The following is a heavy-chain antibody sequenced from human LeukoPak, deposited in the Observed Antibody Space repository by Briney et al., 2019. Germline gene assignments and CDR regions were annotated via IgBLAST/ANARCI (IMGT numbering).Heavy chain of an antibody. Sequence: GGSLRLSCAAPGFTFTHAWMNWVRQAPGKGLEWVGRIKTDNAGGTTDYAAPVKGRFTISRDDSDSTLYLQMHSLKTEDTAIYYCTTIYMGATFDFWGQGALVAVSS. CDR1: GFTFTHAW. V-gene: IGHV3-15*01. CDR2: IKTDNAGGTT. J-gene: IGHJ4*02. CDR3: TTIYMGATFDF. D-gene: IGHD1-26*01.